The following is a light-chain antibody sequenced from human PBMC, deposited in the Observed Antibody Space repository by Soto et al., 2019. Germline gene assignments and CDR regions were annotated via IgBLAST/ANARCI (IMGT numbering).Light chain of an antibody. Sequence: EVVMTQSPASLSASPGERVTLSCRASQNIRSSLAWYQQKPGQAPRLLIYGASSRATGIPDRFSGSGSGTDFTLTISRLEPEDFAVYYCHQYDSWTFGQGTKVDIK. CDR3: HQYDSWT. V-gene: IGKV3-20*01. CDR1: QNIRSS. J-gene: IGKJ1*01. CDR2: GAS.